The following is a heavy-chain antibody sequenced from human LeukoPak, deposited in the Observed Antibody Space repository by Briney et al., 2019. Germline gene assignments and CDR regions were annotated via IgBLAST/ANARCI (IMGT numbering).Heavy chain of an antibody. CDR2: ISGSGGST. V-gene: IGHV3-23*01. CDR1: GFTFSTNA. D-gene: IGHD3-22*01. CDR3: AREAHYYYDSSGYHNGLNAFDI. Sequence: GGSLRLSCAASGFTFSTNAMSWVRQAPGKGLEWVSIISGSGGSTYYADSVTGRFTISRDNSQNTLYLQMNSLRADGTAVYYCAREAHYYYDSSGYHNGLNAFDIWGQGTMVTVSS. J-gene: IGHJ3*02.